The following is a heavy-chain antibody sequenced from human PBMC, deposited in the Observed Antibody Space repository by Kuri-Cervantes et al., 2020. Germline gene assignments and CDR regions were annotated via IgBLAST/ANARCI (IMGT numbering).Heavy chain of an antibody. CDR3: ARSYYYGSGRFDP. D-gene: IGHD3-10*01. V-gene: IGHV4-39*07. CDR2: IYYSGST. J-gene: IGHJ5*02. Sequence: SETLSLTCTVSGGSISSSSYYWGWVRQPPGKGLGWIGSIYYSGSTYYNPSLKSRVTISVDTSKNQFSLKLSSVTAADTAVYYCARSYYYGSGRFDPWGQGTLVTVSS. CDR1: GGSISSSSYY.